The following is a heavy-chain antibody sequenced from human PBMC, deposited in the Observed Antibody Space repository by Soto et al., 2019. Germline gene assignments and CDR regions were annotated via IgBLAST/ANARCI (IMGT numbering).Heavy chain of an antibody. D-gene: IGHD3-9*01. CDR3: ARDLRYFYPWDY. CDR1: GFTFSSYS. V-gene: IGHV3-48*01. CDR2: ISSSSSTI. J-gene: IGHJ4*02. Sequence: EVQLVESGGGLVQPGGSLRLSCAASGFTFSSYSMNWVRKAPGKGLEWVSYISSSSSTIYYADSVKGRFTISRDNAKNSLYLQMNRLRAEDTAVVYFARDLRYFYPWDYWGQSLLVTVS.